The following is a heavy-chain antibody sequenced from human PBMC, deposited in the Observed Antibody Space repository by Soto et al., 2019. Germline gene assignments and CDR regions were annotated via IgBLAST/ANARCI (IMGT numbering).Heavy chain of an antibody. CDR2: ISGSGGST. CDR3: AKDRENYYGSSDYFDY. J-gene: IGHJ4*02. CDR1: GFTFSSYA. V-gene: IGHV3-23*01. D-gene: IGHD3-10*01. Sequence: PGGSLRLSCAASGFTFSSYAMGWVRQAPGKGLEWVSAISGSGGSTYYADSVKGRFTISRDNSKNPLFLQMNSLRAEDTAVFYCAKDRENYYGSSDYFDYWGQGTLVTVSS.